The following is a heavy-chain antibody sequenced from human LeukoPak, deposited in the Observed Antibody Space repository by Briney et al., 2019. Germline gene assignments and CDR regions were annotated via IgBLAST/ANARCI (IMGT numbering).Heavy chain of an antibody. CDR2: ISGSGGST. J-gene: IGHJ4*02. D-gene: IGHD2-2*01. Sequence: PGGSLRLSCAASGFTFSSYAMSWVRQAPGKGLECVSAISGSGGSTYYADSVKGRFTISRDNSKNTLYLQMNSLRAEDTAVYYCATLGYCSSTSCPYWGQGTLVTVSS. CDR3: ATLGYCSSTSCPY. CDR1: GFTFSSYA. V-gene: IGHV3-23*01.